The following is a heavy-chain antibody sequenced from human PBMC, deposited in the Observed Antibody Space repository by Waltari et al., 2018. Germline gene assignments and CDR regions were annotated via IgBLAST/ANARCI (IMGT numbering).Heavy chain of an antibody. V-gene: IGHV4-34*01. Sequence: QVQLQQWGAGLLKPSETLSLSCAVYGGSFSGYYWSWIRQPPGKGLEWIGEINHSGSTNYNPSLKSRVTISVDTSKNQFSLKLSSVTAADTAVYYCAREQLGRGHFDYWGQGTLVTVSS. J-gene: IGHJ4*02. CDR3: AREQLGRGHFDY. CDR2: INHSGST. D-gene: IGHD6-6*01. CDR1: GGSFSGYY.